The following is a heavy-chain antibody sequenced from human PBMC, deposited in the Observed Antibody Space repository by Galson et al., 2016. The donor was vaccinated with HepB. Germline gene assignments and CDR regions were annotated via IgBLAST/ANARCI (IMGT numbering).Heavy chain of an antibody. CDR2: IGVAGDT. CDR3: AREYRGRTSLCSGGFFFDL. J-gene: IGHJ2*01. CDR1: GFTFSGRD. D-gene: IGHD3-10*02. V-gene: IGHV3-13*04. Sequence: SLRLSCAASGFTFSGRDFHWVRQLTGGRLEWVSAIGVAGDTYYADSVRGRFTISRDNAKNSFYLQMNSLRAGDTAVYYCAREYRGRTSLCSGGFFFDLWGRGTLVTVSS.